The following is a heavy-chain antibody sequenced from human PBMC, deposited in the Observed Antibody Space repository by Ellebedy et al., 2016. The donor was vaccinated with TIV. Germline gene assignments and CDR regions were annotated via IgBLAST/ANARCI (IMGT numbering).Heavy chain of an antibody. V-gene: IGHV3-23*01. CDR1: GVTFTTYA. D-gene: IGHD4-11*01. Sequence: GESLKISCAASGVTFTTYAMSWVRQAPGKGLEWVSSISGSDSSGSGINTYYADSVKGRFTISRDNSKNTLYLQMNSLRAEDTAVYYCAKMRNDYTMRESVAWGQGTLVTVSS. CDR2: ISGSDSSGSGINT. CDR3: AKMRNDYTMRESVA. J-gene: IGHJ5*02.